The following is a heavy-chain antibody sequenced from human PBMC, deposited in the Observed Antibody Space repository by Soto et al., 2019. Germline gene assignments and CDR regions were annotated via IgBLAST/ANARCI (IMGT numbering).Heavy chain of an antibody. Sequence: PSETLSLTCTVSGGSVSSGSYYWSWIRQPPGKGLEWIGYIYYSGSTNYNPSPKSRVTISVDTSKNQFSLKLSSVTAADTAVYYCARRDCSGGSCILFDYWGQGTLVTVSS. CDR3: ARRDCSGGSCILFDY. J-gene: IGHJ4*02. CDR2: IYYSGST. V-gene: IGHV4-61*01. CDR1: GGSVSSGSYY. D-gene: IGHD2-15*01.